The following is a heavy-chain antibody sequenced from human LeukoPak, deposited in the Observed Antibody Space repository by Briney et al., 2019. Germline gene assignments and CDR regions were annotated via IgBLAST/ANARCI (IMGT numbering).Heavy chain of an antibody. J-gene: IGHJ3*01. CDR3: ARDPLSSEIRGWDDGYDV. D-gene: IGHD1-14*01. CDR2: IYTGGAT. CDR1: GFTVSNNY. V-gene: IGHV3-53*01. Sequence: GGSLRLSCSAAGFTVSNNYMIWVRQTPGKGLEWVSIIYTGGATYYADSVKGRFIISRDVSKNTVYLQMNSLRAEDTAMYYCARDPLSSEIRGWDDGYDVPGQGTMVTVSS.